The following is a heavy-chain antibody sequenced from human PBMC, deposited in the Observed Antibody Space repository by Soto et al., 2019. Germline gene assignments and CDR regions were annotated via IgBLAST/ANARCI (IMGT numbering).Heavy chain of an antibody. Sequence: PSETLSLTCTVSGGSVSSSSYYWGWVRQPPGKGLEWIGSVYYSGSTYYNPSLESRVTISVDKSKNQFSLKLMSLSAADTAVYYCARGELRFNFDYWGQGTLVTVSS. V-gene: IGHV4-39*01. J-gene: IGHJ4*02. CDR2: VYYSGST. CDR3: ARGELRFNFDY. CDR1: GGSVSSSSYY. D-gene: IGHD1-7*01.